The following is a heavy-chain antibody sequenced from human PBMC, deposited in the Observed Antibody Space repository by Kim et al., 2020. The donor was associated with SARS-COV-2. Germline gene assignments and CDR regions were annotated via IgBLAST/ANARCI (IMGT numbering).Heavy chain of an antibody. D-gene: IGHD1-26*01. J-gene: IGHJ4*02. CDR3: ARGHSGSYPGFDY. CDR1: GFTFSSYA. V-gene: IGHV3-30-3*01. Sequence: GGSLRLSCAASGFTFSSYAMHWVRQAPGKGLEWVAVISYDGSNKYYADSVKGRFTISRDNSKNTLYLQMNSLRAEDTAVYYCARGHSGSYPGFDYWGQGT. CDR2: ISYDGSNK.